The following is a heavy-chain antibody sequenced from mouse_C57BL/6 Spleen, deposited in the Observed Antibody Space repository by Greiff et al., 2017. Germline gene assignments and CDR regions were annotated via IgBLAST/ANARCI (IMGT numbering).Heavy chain of an antibody. D-gene: IGHD2-3*01. CDR1: GYTFTSYW. V-gene: IGHV1-69*01. CDR2: IDPSDSYT. CDR3: ARDDGYWFAY. Sequence: QVQLKQPGAELVMPGASVKLSCKASGYTFTSYWMHWVKQRPGQGLEWIGEIDPSDSYTNYNHKFKGKSTLTVDKSSSTAYMQLSSLTSEESAVYYCARDDGYWFAYWGQGTLVTVSA. J-gene: IGHJ3*01.